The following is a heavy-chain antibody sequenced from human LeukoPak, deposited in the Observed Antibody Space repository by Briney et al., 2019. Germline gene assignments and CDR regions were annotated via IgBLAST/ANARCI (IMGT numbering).Heavy chain of an antibody. D-gene: IGHD6-13*01. V-gene: IGHV3-33*01. CDR3: ARFAGYSSSWPLDY. J-gene: IGHJ4*02. CDR2: IWYDGSNK. CDR1: GFTFSTYG. Sequence: GGSLRLSCAASGFTFSTYGMHWVRQAPGKGLEWVAVIWYDGSNKYYADSVKGRFTISRDNSKNTLYLQMNGLRAEDTAVYYCARFAGYSSSWPLDYWGQGTLVTVSS.